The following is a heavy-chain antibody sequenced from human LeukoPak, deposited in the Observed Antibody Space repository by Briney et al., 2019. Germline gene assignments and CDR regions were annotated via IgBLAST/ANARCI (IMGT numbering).Heavy chain of an antibody. V-gene: IGHV1-69*05. J-gene: IGHJ5*02. CDR3: ARGQNYYGSGSYYMNWFDP. CDR1: GGTFSSYA. CDR2: IIPIFGTA. Sequence: EASVKVSCKASGGTFSSYAISWVRQAPGQGLEWMGGIIPIFGTANYAQKFQGRVTITTDESTSTAYMELSSLRSEDTAVYYCARGQNYYGSGSYYMNWFDPWGQGTLVTVSS. D-gene: IGHD3-10*01.